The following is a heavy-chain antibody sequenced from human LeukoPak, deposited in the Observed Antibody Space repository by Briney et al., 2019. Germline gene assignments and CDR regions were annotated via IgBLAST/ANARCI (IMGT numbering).Heavy chain of an antibody. J-gene: IGHJ4*02. Sequence: GGSLRLSCAASGFTFSRYEMNWVRQAPGKGLEWVSAIGIRGDTHYSGSVKGRFTISRENAESSLYLQMSSLRAEDTAVYYCARGGIQVSGIDEFDYWGQGTLVTVSS. CDR2: IGIRGDT. CDR1: GFTFSRYE. D-gene: IGHD6-19*01. V-gene: IGHV3-13*01. CDR3: ARGGIQVSGIDEFDY.